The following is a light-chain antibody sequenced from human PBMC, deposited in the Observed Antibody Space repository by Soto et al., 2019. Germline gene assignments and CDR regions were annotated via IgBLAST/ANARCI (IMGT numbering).Light chain of an antibody. J-gene: IGKJ5*01. CDR3: QQRNVWPPVT. CDR2: GAF. V-gene: IGKV3-11*01. CDR1: PSVTNF. Sequence: EIVLTQSPATLSLSPGERATLSCRASPSVTNFLAWYQQKPGQAPRLLIYGAFNRATSIPARFSGSGSGTAFTLTIRSLEPEDSAVYDCQQRNVWPPVTFGQGTRLEIK.